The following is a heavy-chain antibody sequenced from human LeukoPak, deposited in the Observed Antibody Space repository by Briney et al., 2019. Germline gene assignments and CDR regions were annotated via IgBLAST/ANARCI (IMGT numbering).Heavy chain of an antibody. CDR3: ARGRWSDY. CDR2: IKEDGTEK. J-gene: IGHJ4*02. Sequence: PGGSLRLSCAASGFTFSAYWMTWVRQAPGKGLEWGANIKEDGTEKNYGDSVKGRFTISRDNVKKSLYLEMNSLRVEDTAVYYCARGRWSDYWGQGTQVTVSS. CDR1: GFTFSAYW. D-gene: IGHD5-24*01. V-gene: IGHV3-7*01.